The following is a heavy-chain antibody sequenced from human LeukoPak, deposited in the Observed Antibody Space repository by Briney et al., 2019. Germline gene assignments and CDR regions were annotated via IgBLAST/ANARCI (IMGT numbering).Heavy chain of an antibody. V-gene: IGHV1-46*01. CDR2: INPSGTGT. CDR1: GYTITNNY. D-gene: IGHD5-24*01. J-gene: IGHJ5*02. CDR3: ATDHSMANTAWWFDP. Sequence: ASVKASCKAAGYTITNNYMHWVRQAPGQRLRWMGVINPSGTGTSYAQKFQGRITMSRDTSTSTVYMELSSLRSEDTAFYYCATDHSMANTAWWFDPWGQGTLVTVSS.